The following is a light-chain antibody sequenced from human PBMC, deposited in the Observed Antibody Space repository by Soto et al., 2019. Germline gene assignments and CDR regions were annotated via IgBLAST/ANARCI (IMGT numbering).Light chain of an antibody. J-gene: IGLJ2*01. Sequence: ALTQPPSASGSPGQSVTISCTGTSSDVGGYNYVSWYQQHPGKAPKLMIYEVTKRPSGVPDRFSGSKSGNTASLTVSGLQAEDEADYYCNSFAGSNNVLFGGGTKVTVL. CDR3: NSFAGSNNVL. CDR1: SSDVGGYNY. CDR2: EVT. V-gene: IGLV2-8*01.